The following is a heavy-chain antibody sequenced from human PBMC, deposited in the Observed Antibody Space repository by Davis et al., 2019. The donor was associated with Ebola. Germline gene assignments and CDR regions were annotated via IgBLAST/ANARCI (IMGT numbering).Heavy chain of an antibody. Sequence: ASVKVSCKASGYTFTDYVIYWVRQAPGQGLEWMGYIRADNGKTQYSQKFQGRVTFTRDTSATTVYMELSSLTSEDTAVYYCAKGGPHWLVDYWGQGTLVTVSS. CDR1: GYTFTDYV. J-gene: IGHJ4*02. V-gene: IGHV1-3*01. CDR2: IRADNGKT. D-gene: IGHD6-19*01. CDR3: AKGGPHWLVDY.